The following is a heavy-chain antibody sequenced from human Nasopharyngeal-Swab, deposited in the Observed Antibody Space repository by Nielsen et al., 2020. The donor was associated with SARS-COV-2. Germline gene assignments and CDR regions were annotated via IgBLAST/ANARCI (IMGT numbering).Heavy chain of an antibody. J-gene: IGHJ4*02. CDR1: GDSIDRSSFY. V-gene: IGHV4-39*01. CDR3: ARRQSSGWYGSFDY. Sequence: SETLSLTCSVTGDSIDRSSFYWAWIRQPPGKGLEWIGGIFYNGNTYYNPSLKSRVTISVDTSKNEFSVKLSSATAADTAVYYCARRQSSGWYGSFDYWGQGRLVTVSS. CDR2: IFYNGNT. D-gene: IGHD6-19*01.